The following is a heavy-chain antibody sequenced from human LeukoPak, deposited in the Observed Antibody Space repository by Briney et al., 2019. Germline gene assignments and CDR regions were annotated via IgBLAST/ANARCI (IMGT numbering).Heavy chain of an antibody. Sequence: GASVKVSCKASGYTFTSYAMNWVRQAPGQGLEWMGWINPNSGGTNYAQKFQGRVTMTRDTSISTAYMELSRLRSDDTAVYCCVSAAGARVAFDYWGQGTLVTVSS. V-gene: IGHV1-2*02. CDR3: VSAAGARVAFDY. CDR1: GYTFTSYA. CDR2: INPNSGGT. D-gene: IGHD6-13*01. J-gene: IGHJ4*02.